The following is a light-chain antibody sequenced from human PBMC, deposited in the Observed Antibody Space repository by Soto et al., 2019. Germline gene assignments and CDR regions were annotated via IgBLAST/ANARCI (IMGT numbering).Light chain of an antibody. J-gene: IGKJ1*01. CDR2: GAS. Sequence: DIQMTQSPSTLSAYVGDRVNITCRASQSISSYLAWYQQKPGIAPKLLIFGASTLESGVPSRFSGSGSGTEFTLTISSLQPDDFATYYCQHYNSYPWTFGQGTKVEIK. CDR1: QSISSY. CDR3: QHYNSYPWT. V-gene: IGKV1-5*03.